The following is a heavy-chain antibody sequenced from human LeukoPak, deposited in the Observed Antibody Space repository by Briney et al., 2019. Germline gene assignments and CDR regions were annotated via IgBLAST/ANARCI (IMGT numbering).Heavy chain of an antibody. J-gene: IGHJ4*02. CDR2: ITGSGGSI. CDR3: ARDPYGSGGYYDY. Sequence: PGGTLRLSCAGSAFTFGSHAMNWVRQAPGKGLEWVSAITGSGGSITYADSVKGRFTISRDNARNSLFLQMNSLRAEDTAVYYCARDPYGSGGYYDYWGQGTLVTGSS. D-gene: IGHD3-10*01. V-gene: IGHV3-21*01. CDR1: AFTFGSHA.